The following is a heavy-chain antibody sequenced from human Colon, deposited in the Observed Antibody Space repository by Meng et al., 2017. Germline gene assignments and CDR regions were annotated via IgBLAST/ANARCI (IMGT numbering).Heavy chain of an antibody. D-gene: IGHD3-16*01. Sequence: ASAKVSCKASGFTFSNKSMHWLRQAPGQGLEWMGMINSSGTRTTFTQEFQGRVTLTRDTSTHTVYMELTTLRSEDTAVYYCATHAFVPYYFFDSWGRGTLVTVSS. CDR2: INSSGTRT. V-gene: IGHV1-46*01. CDR1: GFTFSNKS. CDR3: ATHAFVPYYFFDS. J-gene: IGHJ4*02.